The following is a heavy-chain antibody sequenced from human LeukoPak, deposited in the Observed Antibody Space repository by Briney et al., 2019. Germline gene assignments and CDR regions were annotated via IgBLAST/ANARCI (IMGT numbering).Heavy chain of an antibody. CDR1: ENTESRND. J-gene: IGHJ3*02. Sequence: GGFLRRTRISTENTESRNDMNWIRQTPGKGQDWGSLLSSTGNTSYADSVKGRFTISRHNSKNTLYPQVNSLRPEDTAMYYSTRWRPIDAFDIWDKGTMVSV. CDR3: TRWRPIDAFDI. D-gene: IGHD3-3*01. V-gene: IGHV3-53*04. CDR2: LSSTGNT.